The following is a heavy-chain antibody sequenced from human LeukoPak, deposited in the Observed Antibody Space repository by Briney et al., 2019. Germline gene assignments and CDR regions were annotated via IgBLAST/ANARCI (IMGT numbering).Heavy chain of an antibody. CDR3: ARERATLDYYYYMDV. Sequence: GGSLRLSCAASGFTFDDYGMTCVRQAPGKGLEWVSGINWNGDTIGYADSVKGRFTISRDNAKNSLYLQMNSLRAEDTALYYCARERATLDYYYYMDVWGKGTTVTVSS. J-gene: IGHJ6*03. D-gene: IGHD5-12*01. CDR1: GFTFDDYG. V-gene: IGHV3-20*04. CDR2: INWNGDTI.